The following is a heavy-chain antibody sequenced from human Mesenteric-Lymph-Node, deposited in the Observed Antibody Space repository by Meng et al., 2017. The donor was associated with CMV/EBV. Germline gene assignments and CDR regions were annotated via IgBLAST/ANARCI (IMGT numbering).Heavy chain of an antibody. CDR2: INPNSGGT. CDR3: ARDYYESRGLDWRGAFDI. CDR1: GYTFTGYY. Sequence: ASVKVSCKASGYTFTGYYMHWVRQAPGQGLEWMGWINPNSGGTNYAEKFQGRVTMTRDTSISTAYMELTRLTSDDTAVYYCARDYYESRGLDWRGAFDIWGQGTMVTVSS. J-gene: IGHJ3*02. D-gene: IGHD3-22*01. V-gene: IGHV1-2*02.